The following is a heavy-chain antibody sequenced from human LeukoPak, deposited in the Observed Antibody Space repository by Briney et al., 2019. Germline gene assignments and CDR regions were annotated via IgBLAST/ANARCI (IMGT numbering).Heavy chain of an antibody. D-gene: IGHD2/OR15-2a*01. CDR1: GFTFSSYS. V-gene: IGHV3-7*01. Sequence: GGSLRLSCAASGFTFSSYSMNWVRQAPGKGLEWLGHINQEASRTDHADSVKGRFTISRDNSRNLLYLHMSSLRAEDTAVYYCAKYLSRAFDSWGQGILVSVSS. J-gene: IGHJ4*02. CDR3: AKYLSRAFDS. CDR2: INQEASRT.